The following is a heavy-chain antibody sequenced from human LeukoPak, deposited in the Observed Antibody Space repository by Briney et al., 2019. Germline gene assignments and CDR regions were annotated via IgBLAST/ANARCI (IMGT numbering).Heavy chain of an antibody. J-gene: IGHJ4*02. D-gene: IGHD6-13*01. CDR3: AKPGSSWSYYFDY. V-gene: IGHV1-8*01. CDR2: MNPNSGNT. Sequence: ASVKVSCKASGYTFTSYDINWVRQATGQGLEWMGWMNPNSGNTGYAQKFQGRVTMTRNTSISTAYMELSSLRAEDTAVYYCAKPGSSWSYYFDYWGQGTLVTVSS. CDR1: GYTFTSYD.